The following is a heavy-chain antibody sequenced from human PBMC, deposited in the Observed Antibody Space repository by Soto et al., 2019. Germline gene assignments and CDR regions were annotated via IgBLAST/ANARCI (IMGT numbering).Heavy chain of an antibody. V-gene: IGHV3-15*01. CDR2: IKSKTDGGTT. CDR1: GFTFSNAW. CDR3: TTDALLTQLPNDY. Sequence: AGGSLRLSCAASGFTFSNAWMSWVRQAPGKGLEWVGRIKSKTDGGTTDYAAPVKGRFTISRDDSKNTLYLQMNSLKTEDTAVYYCTTDALLTQLPNDYWGQGTLVTVSS. D-gene: IGHD2-2*01. J-gene: IGHJ4*02.